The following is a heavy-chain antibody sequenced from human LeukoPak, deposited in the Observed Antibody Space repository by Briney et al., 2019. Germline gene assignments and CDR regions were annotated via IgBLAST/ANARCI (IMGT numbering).Heavy chain of an antibody. Sequence: SVKVSCKASGGTFSSYAISWVRQAPGQGLEWMGGIIPIFGTANYAQKFQGRVTITADESTSTAYMELSSLRSEDTAVYYCARGRDPYDSSGYYFYYWGQGTLVTVSS. J-gene: IGHJ4*02. V-gene: IGHV1-69*13. D-gene: IGHD3-22*01. CDR3: ARGRDPYDSSGYYFYY. CDR1: GGTFSSYA. CDR2: IIPIFGTA.